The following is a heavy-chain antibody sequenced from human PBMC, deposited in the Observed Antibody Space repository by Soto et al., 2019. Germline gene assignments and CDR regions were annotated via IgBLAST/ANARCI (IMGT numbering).Heavy chain of an antibody. D-gene: IGHD2-2*01. Sequence: GGSLRLSCAASGFTFSSYAMSWVRQAPGKGLEWVSAISGSGGSTYYADSVKGRFTISRDNSKNTLYLQMNSLRAEDTAVYYCAKDNPAALYYYYYYMDVWGKGTTVTVSS. CDR2: ISGSGGST. V-gene: IGHV3-23*01. CDR3: AKDNPAALYYYYYYMDV. J-gene: IGHJ6*03. CDR1: GFTFSSYA.